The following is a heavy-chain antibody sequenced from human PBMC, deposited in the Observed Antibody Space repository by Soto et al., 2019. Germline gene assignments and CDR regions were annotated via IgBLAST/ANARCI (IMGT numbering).Heavy chain of an antibody. J-gene: IGHJ4*02. CDR3: ANGRWGSPGVRFFDY. CDR2: ISGSGGST. CDR1: GFTFSSYA. D-gene: IGHD7-27*01. Sequence: GGSLRLSCAASGFTFSSYAMSWVRQAPGKGLEWVSAISGSGGSTYYADSVKGRFTISRDNSKNTLYLQMNSLRAEDTAVYYCANGRWGSPGVRFFDYWGQGTLVAVSS. V-gene: IGHV3-23*01.